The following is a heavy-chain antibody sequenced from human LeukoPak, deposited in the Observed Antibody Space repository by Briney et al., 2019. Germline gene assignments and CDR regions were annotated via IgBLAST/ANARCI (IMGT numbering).Heavy chain of an antibody. CDR3: ARDRRYCSGGSCFHPFDY. D-gene: IGHD2-15*01. CDR2: IYSGGST. V-gene: IGHV3-66*02. J-gene: IGHJ4*02. Sequence: GGSLRLSCAASGFTVSSNYMSWVRQAPGKGLEWVSVIYSGGSTYYADSVKVRFTISRDNSKNTLYLQMNSLRAEDTAVYYCARDRRYCSGGSCFHPFDYWGQGTLVTVSS. CDR1: GFTVSSNY.